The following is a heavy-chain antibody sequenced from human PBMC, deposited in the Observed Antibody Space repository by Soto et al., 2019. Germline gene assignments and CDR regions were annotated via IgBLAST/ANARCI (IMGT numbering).Heavy chain of an antibody. Sequence: EVQLVESGGGLVKPGGSLRLSCAASGFTFSSYSMNWVRQAPGKGLEWVSSISSSSSYIYYADSVKGRFTISRDNAKNSLYLKINSLRAEDTAVYYCERDTYSSSYLGWFAPWGQGTLVTVSS. CDR1: GFTFSSYS. CDR2: ISSSSSYI. CDR3: ERDTYSSSYLGWFAP. V-gene: IGHV3-21*01. J-gene: IGHJ5*02. D-gene: IGHD6-13*01.